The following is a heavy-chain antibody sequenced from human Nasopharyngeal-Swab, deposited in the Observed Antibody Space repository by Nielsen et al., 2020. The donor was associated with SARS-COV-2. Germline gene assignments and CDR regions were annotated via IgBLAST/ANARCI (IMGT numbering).Heavy chain of an antibody. D-gene: IGHD2-15*01. Sequence: WIRQPPGKGLEWVAVISYDGSNKYYADSVKGRFTISRDNSKNTLYLQMNSLRAEDTAVYYCARGGVVVVAATLYYYYGMDAWGQGTTVTVSS. J-gene: IGHJ6*02. V-gene: IGHV3-30*03. CDR2: ISYDGSNK. CDR3: ARGGVVVVAATLYYYYGMDA.